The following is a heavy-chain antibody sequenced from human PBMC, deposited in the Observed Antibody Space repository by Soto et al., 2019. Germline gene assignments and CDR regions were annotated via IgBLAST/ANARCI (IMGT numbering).Heavy chain of an antibody. V-gene: IGHV1-8*01. CDR3: ASGAGAVAHLELLGGFEDY. Sequence: QVQLVQSGAEVKKPGASVKVSCKAAGYTFTSYDINWVRQATGQGREWMGGMNPNSGNTGYAQKFQGRVTMTRNTSISTDYMDLSSVRTEATAAYYGASGAGAVAHLELLGGFEDYWGQGTLVTVSS. CDR1: GYTFTSYD. J-gene: IGHJ4*02. CDR2: MNPNSGNT. D-gene: IGHD6-19*01.